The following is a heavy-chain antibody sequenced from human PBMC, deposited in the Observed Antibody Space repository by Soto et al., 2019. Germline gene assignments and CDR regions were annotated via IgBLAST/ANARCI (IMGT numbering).Heavy chain of an antibody. V-gene: IGHV1-3*01. D-gene: IGHD3-3*02. Sequence: ASVKVSCKAFGYTFTSYAMHWVRQAPGQRLEWMGWINAGNGNTKYSQKFQGRVTITRDTSASTAYMELSSLRSEDTAVYYCARGHLAEYFQHWGQGTLVTVSS. CDR3: ARGHLAEYFQH. CDR2: INAGNGNT. CDR1: GYTFTSYA. J-gene: IGHJ1*01.